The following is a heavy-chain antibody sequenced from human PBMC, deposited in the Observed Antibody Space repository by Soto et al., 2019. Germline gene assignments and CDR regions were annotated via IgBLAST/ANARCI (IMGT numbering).Heavy chain of an antibody. CDR2: IIPILGIA. CDR1: GGTFSSYT. CDR3: ARDPTLYGMDV. V-gene: IGHV1-69*02. J-gene: IGHJ6*02. Sequence: QVQLVQSGAEVKKPGSSVKVSCKASGGTFSSYTISWVRQAPGQGLEWMGRIIPILGIANYAQKFQGRVTITADKSTSTAYMELSSLRSEDTAVYYGARDPTLYGMDVWGQGTTVTVSS.